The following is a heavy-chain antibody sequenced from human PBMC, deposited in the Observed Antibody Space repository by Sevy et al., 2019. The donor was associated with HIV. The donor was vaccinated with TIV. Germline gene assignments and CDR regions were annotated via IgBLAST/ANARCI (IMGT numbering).Heavy chain of an antibody. CDR1: GFTVSSNY. V-gene: IGHV3-66*01. CDR2: IYSGGST. D-gene: IGHD6-13*01. Sequence: GGSLRLSCAASGFTVSSNYMSWVRQAPGKGLEWVSVIYSGGSTYYADSVKDRFTISRDNPKNTLFLQVNSLRPEDTAVYYCARAYSSWFGTVHYWGQGTLVTVSS. J-gene: IGHJ4*02. CDR3: ARAYSSWFGTVHY.